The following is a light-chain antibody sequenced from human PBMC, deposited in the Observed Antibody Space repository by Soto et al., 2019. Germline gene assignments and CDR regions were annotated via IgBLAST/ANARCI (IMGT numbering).Light chain of an antibody. V-gene: IGLV3-9*01. CDR3: QVWDSSTVV. CDR1: NIGIKN. J-gene: IGLJ2*01. Sequence: SYELTQPLSVSVALGQTARITCGGNNIGIKNVHWYQQKPGQAPVVVIYRDSNRPSGIPERFSGSNSGNTATLTISRAQAGDEADYYCQVWDSSTVVFGGGTKVTVL. CDR2: RDS.